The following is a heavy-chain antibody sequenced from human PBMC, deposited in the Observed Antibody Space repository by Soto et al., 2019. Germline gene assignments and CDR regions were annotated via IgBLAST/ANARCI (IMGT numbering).Heavy chain of an antibody. V-gene: IGHV4-59*01. J-gene: IGHJ5*02. CDR1: GDSISSYY. CDR3: ASDDGQVGRFHP. Sequence: QVQLQESGPGLVKPSETLSLTCSVSGDSISSYYWSWIRQPPGKGLEWIGCIYYSGSTNYNPSLKSRVTMSVDTSNNQFSLNLRSVTAADTAVYYCASDDGQVGRFHPWGQGTLVTVSS. CDR2: IYYSGST.